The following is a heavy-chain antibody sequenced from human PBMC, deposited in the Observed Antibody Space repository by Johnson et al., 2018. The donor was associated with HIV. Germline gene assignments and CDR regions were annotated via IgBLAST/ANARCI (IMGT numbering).Heavy chain of an antibody. CDR2: IYSGGST. D-gene: IGHD3-3*01. CDR3: ASGAYYDFWSGLAHAFDI. Sequence: VQLVESGGGLIQPGGSLRLSCAASGFTVSSNYMSWVRQAPGTGLEWVSVIYSGGSTYYADSVKGRFTISRDNSKNTLYLQMNSLRAEDTAVYYCASGAYYDFWSGLAHAFDIWGQGTMVTVSS. CDR1: GFTVSSNY. V-gene: IGHV3-66*02. J-gene: IGHJ3*02.